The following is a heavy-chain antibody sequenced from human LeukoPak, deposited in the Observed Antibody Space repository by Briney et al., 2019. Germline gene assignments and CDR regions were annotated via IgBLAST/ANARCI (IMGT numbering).Heavy chain of an antibody. CDR3: ARDQGEVVATPFDY. Sequence: PGGSLRLSCAASGFTFSDHHMDWVRQAPGEGLEWVARIRNKANRYTTEYAASVKGRFTISRDDSENSLYLQMDSLKTEDTAVYYCARDQGEVVATPFDYWGQGTLVTVSS. CDR2: IRNKANRYTT. D-gene: IGHD5-12*01. CDR1: GFTFSDHH. V-gene: IGHV3-72*01. J-gene: IGHJ4*02.